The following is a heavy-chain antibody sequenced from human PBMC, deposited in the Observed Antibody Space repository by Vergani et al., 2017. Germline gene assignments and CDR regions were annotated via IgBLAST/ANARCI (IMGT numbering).Heavy chain of an antibody. CDR2: MDYSGRT. V-gene: IGHV4-39*01. CDR1: GDSVISTDYH. Sequence: QVQLQESGPGLVKPSETLSLTCTVSGDSVISTDYHWGWIRQPPGKGLECIGSMDYSGRTSYNPSLESRISISFETPNNQFSLRLTSVTAADTAVYYCASKRGACRAAYCHSYDFWGPGTLVGVSS. J-gene: IGHJ4*02. D-gene: IGHD2-15*01. CDR3: ASKRGACRAAYCHSYDF.